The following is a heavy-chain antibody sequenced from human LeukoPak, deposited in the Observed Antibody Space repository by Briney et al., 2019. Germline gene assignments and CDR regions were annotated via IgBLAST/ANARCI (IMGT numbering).Heavy chain of an antibody. CDR3: ARGYYYDSSCLHAFDI. CDR2: IYSGGST. J-gene: IGHJ3*02. V-gene: IGHV3-66*02. CDR1: GFTVSSNY. Sequence: PGGSLRLSCAASGFTVSSNYMSWVRQAPGKGLEWVSVIYSGGSTYYADSVKGRFTISKDNSKNTLYLQMNSLRAEDTAVYYCARGYYYDSSCLHAFDIWGQGTIVTDSS. D-gene: IGHD3-22*01.